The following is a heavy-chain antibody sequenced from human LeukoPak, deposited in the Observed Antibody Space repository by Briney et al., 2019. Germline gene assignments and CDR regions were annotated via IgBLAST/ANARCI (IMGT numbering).Heavy chain of an antibody. CDR2: IYTTRST. J-gene: IGHJ5*02. CDR3: ARGHRAVAGAWGWFDP. D-gene: IGHD6-19*01. CDR1: GGSISGFY. Sequence: SETLSLTCTVSGGSISGFYWSWIRQSAVKGLEWIGRIYTTRSTNYNPSLKSRVTMSLDTSKNQFSLKLSSVTAADTAVYYCARGHRAVAGAWGWFDPWGQGTLVTVSS. V-gene: IGHV4-4*07.